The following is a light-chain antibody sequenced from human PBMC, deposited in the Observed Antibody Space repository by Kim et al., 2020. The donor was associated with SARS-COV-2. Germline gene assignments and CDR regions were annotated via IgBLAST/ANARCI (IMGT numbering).Light chain of an antibody. J-gene: IGKJ2*01. Sequence: LYPGERAALSCGASHSVSSKFLAWYQQKPGQAPRLLIYDASRRATGVPDRFSGSGSGTDFTLTISRLEPEDFAVYYCQQYSSSLYTFGQGTKLEI. V-gene: IGKV3-20*01. CDR1: HSVSSKF. CDR2: DAS. CDR3: QQYSSSLYT.